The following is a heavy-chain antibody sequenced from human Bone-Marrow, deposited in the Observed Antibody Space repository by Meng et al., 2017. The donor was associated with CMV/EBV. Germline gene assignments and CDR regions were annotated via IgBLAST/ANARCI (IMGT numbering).Heavy chain of an antibody. V-gene: IGHV3-48*04. D-gene: IGHD3-22*01. CDR2: ISSSGSTI. CDR3: ARDRYYDSSWKPAFDI. CDR1: GFTFSSYS. Sequence: GESLKISCAASGFTFSSYSMNWVRQAPGKGLEWVSSISSSGSTIYYADSVKGRFTISRDNAKNSLYLQMNSLRAEDTAVYYCARDRYYDSSWKPAFDIWGQGTMVTVSS. J-gene: IGHJ3*02.